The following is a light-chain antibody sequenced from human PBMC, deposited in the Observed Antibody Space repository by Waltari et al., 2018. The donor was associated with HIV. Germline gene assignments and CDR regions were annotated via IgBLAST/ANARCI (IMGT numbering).Light chain of an antibody. J-gene: IGLJ3*02. Sequence: QSALTQPASVSGSPGQSITISCTGTYTDVGRYNYVPRSQQHPGKAPRLLIYEVTNRPSGVSNRFSGSKSGNTASLTISGLQVEDEAVYYCCSYTVTGTLNWVFGGGTKLTVL. CDR1: YTDVGRYNY. V-gene: IGLV2-14*03. CDR2: EVT. CDR3: CSYTVTGTLNWV.